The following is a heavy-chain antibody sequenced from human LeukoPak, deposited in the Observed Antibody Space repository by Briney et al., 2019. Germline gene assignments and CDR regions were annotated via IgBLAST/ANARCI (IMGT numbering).Heavy chain of an antibody. CDR3: ATDQHYIVSTGRGDY. V-gene: IGHV3-48*01. D-gene: IGHD5/OR15-5a*01. J-gene: IGHJ4*02. CDR1: GFTLSSYS. CDR2: ISSSSSTI. Sequence: PGGSLRLSCAASGFTLSSYSMNWVRQAPGKGLEWVSYISSSSSTIYYADSVKGRFTISRDNAMNSLYLQMNSLRAEDTAVYYCATDQHYIVSTGRGDYWGQGTLVTVSS.